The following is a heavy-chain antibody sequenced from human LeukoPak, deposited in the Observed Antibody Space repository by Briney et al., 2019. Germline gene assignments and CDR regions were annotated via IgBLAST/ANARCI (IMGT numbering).Heavy chain of an antibody. J-gene: IGHJ4*02. CDR1: GGSISSSSYY. CDR2: IYYSGST. Sequence: SETLSLTCTVSGGSISSSSYYWGWIRQPPGKGLEWIGNIYYSGSTYYNSSLKSRLTISVDTSKNQFSLKLSSVTAADTAVYYCARGSYYYYYDSSGYEGTGFDYWGQGTLVTVSS. V-gene: IGHV4-39*07. CDR3: ARGSYYYYYDSSGYEGTGFDY. D-gene: IGHD3-22*01.